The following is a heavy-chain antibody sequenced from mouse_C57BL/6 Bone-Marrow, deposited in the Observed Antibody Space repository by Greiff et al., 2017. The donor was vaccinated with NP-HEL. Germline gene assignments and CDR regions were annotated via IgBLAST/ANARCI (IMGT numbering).Heavy chain of an antibody. J-gene: IGHJ3*01. V-gene: IGHV5-6*01. CDR3: ARHQLGLAY. CDR2: ISSGGSYT. CDR1: GFTFSSYG. Sequence: EVMLVESGGDLVKPGGSLKLSCAASGFTFSSYGMSWVRQTPDKRLEWVPTISSGGSYTYYPDSVKGRFTISRDNAKNTLYLQMSSLKSEDTAMYYCARHQLGLAYWGQGTLVTVSA. D-gene: IGHD4-1*02.